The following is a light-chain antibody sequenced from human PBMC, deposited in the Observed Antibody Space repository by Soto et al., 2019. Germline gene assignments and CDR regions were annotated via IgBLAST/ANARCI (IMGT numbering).Light chain of an antibody. J-gene: IGKJ4*01. V-gene: IGKV1-9*01. Sequence: TQSPGTLCFSSDETPTLSSRASQSVGTYLAWYQQKPGIAPNLLISAASTLQSGVPSRFSGSGSGTEFTLTISSLQPEDFATYYCLQLNSYPLTFGGGT. CDR3: LQLNSYPLT. CDR2: AAS. CDR1: QSVGTY.